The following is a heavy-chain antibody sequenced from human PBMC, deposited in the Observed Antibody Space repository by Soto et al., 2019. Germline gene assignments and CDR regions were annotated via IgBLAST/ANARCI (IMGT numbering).Heavy chain of an antibody. V-gene: IGHV6-1*01. Sequence: SQTLSLTCVISGDSVSSNSAAWNWIRQSPSRGLEWLGRTYYRSKWYNDYAVSVKSRITINPDTSKNQFSLQLNSVTPEDTAVYYCARDRWYEGATYYYYYGMDVWGQGTTVTVSS. CDR2: TYYRSKWYN. J-gene: IGHJ6*02. CDR1: GDSVSSNSAA. D-gene: IGHD1-26*01. CDR3: ARDRWYEGATYYYYYGMDV.